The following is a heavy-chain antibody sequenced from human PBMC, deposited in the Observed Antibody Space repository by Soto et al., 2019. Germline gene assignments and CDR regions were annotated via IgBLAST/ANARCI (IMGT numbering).Heavy chain of an antibody. D-gene: IGHD2-15*01. CDR3: VRTSLVVAAATREDY. CDR1: GFTFSSYW. Sequence: EVQLVESGGGLVQPGGSLRLSCAASGFTFSSYWMHWVRQAPGKGLVWVSRINSDGSSTSYADSVKGRFTISRDNAKHTLYLQMNSLRAEDTGVYYCVRTSLVVAAATREDYWGQGTLVTVSS. V-gene: IGHV3-74*01. CDR2: INSDGSST. J-gene: IGHJ4*02.